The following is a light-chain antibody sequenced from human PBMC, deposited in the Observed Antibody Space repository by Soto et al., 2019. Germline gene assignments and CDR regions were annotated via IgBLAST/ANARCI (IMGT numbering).Light chain of an antibody. CDR1: LNVATN. V-gene: IGKV3-15*01. CDR3: QQYDEWPLT. J-gene: IGKJ4*01. CDR2: GAS. Sequence: TVMTQSPATLSMSPGDRAALSCRASLNVATNMAWYQQKPGQAPRLLIYGASIRATGVPARFTGSGSGTEFTLTINNLQSEDFAVYYCQQYDEWPLTLGGGTTVEIK.